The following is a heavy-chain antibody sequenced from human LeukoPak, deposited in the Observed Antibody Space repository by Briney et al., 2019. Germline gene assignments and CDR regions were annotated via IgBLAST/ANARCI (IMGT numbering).Heavy chain of an antibody. CDR3: ARVGRESSTGWLDY. J-gene: IGHJ4*02. CDR1: GYTFTINH. CDR2: INPSGDST. Sequence: GASVKVSCKASGYTFTINHIRWVRQAPGQGLEWMGVINPSGDSTTYAHNFQGRVTMTRDTSTSTVYMELSSLRSDDTAVYYCARVGRESSTGWLDYWGQGTLVTVSS. D-gene: IGHD6-19*01. V-gene: IGHV1-46*01.